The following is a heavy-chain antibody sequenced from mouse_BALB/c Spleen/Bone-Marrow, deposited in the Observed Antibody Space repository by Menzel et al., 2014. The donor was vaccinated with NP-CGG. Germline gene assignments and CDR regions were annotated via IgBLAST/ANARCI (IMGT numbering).Heavy chain of an antibody. CDR3: ARNYYGIPYYFDY. CDR2: IWNGGST. D-gene: IGHD1-1*01. Sequence: VQLQQSGPGLVAPSQSLSITCTVSGFSLXRYNVHWVRQPPGKGLEWLGMIWNGGSTDYNSALKSRLSISKDNSKSXVFLKTNSLQTDDTAMYYCARNYYGIPYYFDYWGQGTTLTVSS. V-gene: IGHV2-6-4*01. J-gene: IGHJ2*01. CDR1: GFSLXRYN.